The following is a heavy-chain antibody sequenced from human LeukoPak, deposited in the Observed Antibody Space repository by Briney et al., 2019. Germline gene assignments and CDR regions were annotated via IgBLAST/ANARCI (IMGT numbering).Heavy chain of an antibody. V-gene: IGHV4-31*03. CDR3: ARQTIKYYYDSSEFDP. J-gene: IGHJ5*02. D-gene: IGHD3-22*01. CDR1: GGSISSGGYY. Sequence: SETLSLTCTVSGGSISSGGYYWSWIRQHPGEGLEWIGYIYYSGSTYYNPSLKSRVTISVDASKNQFSLKLSSVTAADTAVYYCARQTIKYYYDSSEFDPWGQGTLVTVSS. CDR2: IYYSGST.